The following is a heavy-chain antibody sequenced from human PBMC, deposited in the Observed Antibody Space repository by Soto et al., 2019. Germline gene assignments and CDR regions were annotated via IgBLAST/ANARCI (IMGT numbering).Heavy chain of an antibody. V-gene: IGHV3-7*05. CDR2: IKQDGSEK. Sequence: GGSLRLSCAASGFTFSIYWMSWVRQAPGKGLEWVANIKQDGSEKYYVDSVKGRFTISRDDSTNTAYLQMNSLKTEDTAVYYCTRQGRGQGRDYFDYTVDSASIDQWGQGTLVTVSS. D-gene: IGHD3-22*01. CDR1: GFTFSIYW. CDR3: TRQGRGQGRDYFDYTVDSASIDQ. J-gene: IGHJ4*02.